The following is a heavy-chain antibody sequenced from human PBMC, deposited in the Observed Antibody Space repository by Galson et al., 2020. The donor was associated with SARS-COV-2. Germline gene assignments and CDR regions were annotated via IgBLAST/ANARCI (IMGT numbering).Heavy chain of an antibody. CDR3: ARREGYYDSSGYLDAFDL. D-gene: IGHD3-22*01. CDR2: IYPGDSDT. Sequence: KIGESLKISCKGSGYSFTSYWIGWVRQMPGKGLEWMGIIYPGDSDTRYSPSFQGQVTISADKSISTAYLQWSSLKASDTAMYYCARREGYYDSSGYLDAFDLWGQGTMVTVSS. V-gene: IGHV5-51*01. J-gene: IGHJ3*01. CDR1: GYSFTSYW.